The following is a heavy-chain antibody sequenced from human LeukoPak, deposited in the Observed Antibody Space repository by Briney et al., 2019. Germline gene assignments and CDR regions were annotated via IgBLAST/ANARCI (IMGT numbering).Heavy chain of an antibody. D-gene: IGHD1-7*01. Sequence: ASVKVSRKASGYTFTSYGISWVRQAPGQGLEWMGWISAYNGNTNYAQKLQGRVTMTTDTSTSTAYMELRSLRSDDTAVYYCARLLELPYYYYYYMDVWGKGTTVTVSS. CDR1: GYTFTSYG. CDR2: ISAYNGNT. CDR3: ARLLELPYYYYYYMDV. V-gene: IGHV1-18*01. J-gene: IGHJ6*03.